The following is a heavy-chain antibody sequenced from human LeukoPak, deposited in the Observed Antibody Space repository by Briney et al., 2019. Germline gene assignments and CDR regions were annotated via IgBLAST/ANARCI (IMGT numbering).Heavy chain of an antibody. CDR1: GVSISSYY. CDR3: ARDLHCSGGSCHGWFDP. J-gene: IGHJ5*02. Sequence: SETLSLICTVSGVSISSYYWSWIRQPPGKGLEWIGYIYYSGSTNYNPSLKSRVTISVDTSKNQFSLKLSSVTAADTAVYYCARDLHCSGGSCHGWFDPWGQGTLVTVSS. V-gene: IGHV4-59*01. D-gene: IGHD2-15*01. CDR2: IYYSGST.